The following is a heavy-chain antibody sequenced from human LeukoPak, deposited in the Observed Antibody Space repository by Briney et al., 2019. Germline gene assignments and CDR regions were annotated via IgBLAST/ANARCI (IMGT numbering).Heavy chain of an antibody. CDR2: INPNSGGT. CDR1: GYTFTGYY. Sequence: ASVKVSCKASGYTFTGYYMHWVRQAPGQGLEWMGWINPNSGGTNYAQKFQGRVTMTRDTSISTAYMELSRLRSDDTAVYYCARDKSSSPLYYYYYMDVWGKGTTVTVSS. CDR3: ARDKSSSPLYYYYYMDV. D-gene: IGHD6-6*01. V-gene: IGHV1-2*02. J-gene: IGHJ6*03.